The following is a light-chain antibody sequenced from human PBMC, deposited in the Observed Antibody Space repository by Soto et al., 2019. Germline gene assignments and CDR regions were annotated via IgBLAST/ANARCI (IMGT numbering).Light chain of an antibody. CDR2: SNN. Sequence: QSVLTHPPSASGTPGQRVTISCSGSSSNIGSNYVYWYQQLPGTAPKLLIYSNNQRPSGVPDRFSGSKSGTSASLAISGLRSEDEADYYCAAWDDSLSAVVFGGGTKLTVL. CDR1: SSNIGSNY. J-gene: IGLJ2*01. CDR3: AAWDDSLSAVV. V-gene: IGLV1-47*02.